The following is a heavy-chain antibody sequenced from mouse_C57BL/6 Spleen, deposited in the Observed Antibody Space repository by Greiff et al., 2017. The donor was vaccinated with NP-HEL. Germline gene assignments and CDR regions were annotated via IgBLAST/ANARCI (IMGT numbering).Heavy chain of an antibody. V-gene: IGHV1-26*01. J-gene: IGHJ3*01. CDR1: GYTFTDYY. CDR2: INPNNGGT. Sequence: VQLQQSGPELVKPGASVKISCKASGYTFTDYYMNWVKQSHGKSLEWIGDINPNNGGTSYNQKFKGKATLTVDKSSSTAYMELRSLTSEDSAVYYCARERGYDPWFAYWGQGTLVTVSA. D-gene: IGHD2-3*01. CDR3: ARERGYDPWFAY.